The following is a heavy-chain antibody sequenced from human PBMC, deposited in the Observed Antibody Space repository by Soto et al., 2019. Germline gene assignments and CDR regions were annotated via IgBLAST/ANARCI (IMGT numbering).Heavy chain of an antibody. CDR3: AIVGGEDFGDSGSFDY. CDR2: ISYSGRT. CDR1: GGSIRDYF. D-gene: IGHD4-17*01. J-gene: IGHJ4*02. Sequence: QVQLQESGPGLVKPSETLSLTCTVSGGSIRDYFWTWIRQPPGKGLERIGYISYSGRTNYNPSLKSRASISVDTSKNHFSLQLSSVTAAATAVYYCAIVGGEDFGDSGSFDYWGQGTLVTVSA. V-gene: IGHV4-59*01.